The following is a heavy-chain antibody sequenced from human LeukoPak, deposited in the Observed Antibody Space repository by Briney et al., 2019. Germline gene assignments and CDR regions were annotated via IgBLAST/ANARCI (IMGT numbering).Heavy chain of an antibody. CDR1: GFSFSAYW. Sequence: GGSLGLSCAASGFSFSAYWMTWVRQAPGRGLEWVANIRDDGSEEYYGDSVRGRFTISRDNSKNTLYLQMNSLRAEDTAVYYCAKDRVRYYFDYWGQGTLVTVSS. CDR2: IRDDGSEE. J-gene: IGHJ4*02. CDR3: AKDRVRYYFDY. V-gene: IGHV3-7*01.